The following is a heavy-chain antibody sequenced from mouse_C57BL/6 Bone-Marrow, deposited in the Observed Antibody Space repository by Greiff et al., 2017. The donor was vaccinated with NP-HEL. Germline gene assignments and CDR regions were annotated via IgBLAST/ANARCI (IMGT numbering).Heavy chain of an antibody. CDR2: IDPEDGET. Sequence: VQLQQSGAELVKPGASVKLSCTASGFNIKDYYMHWVKQRTEQGLEWIGRIDPEDGETKYAPKFQGKATITADTSSNTAYLQLSSLTSEATAVFYRARSWSDGYLNWYFDVWGTGTTVTVSS. CDR3: ARSWSDGYLNWYFDV. CDR1: GFNIKDYY. V-gene: IGHV14-2*01. D-gene: IGHD2-3*01. J-gene: IGHJ1*03.